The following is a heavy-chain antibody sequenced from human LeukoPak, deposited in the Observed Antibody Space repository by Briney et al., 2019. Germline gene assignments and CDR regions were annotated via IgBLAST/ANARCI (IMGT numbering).Heavy chain of an antibody. Sequence: ASVKVSCKVSGYPLTEVSIHWVRQVPGKGLEWMGGFDPEGAQTIYAPKFQGRVTMTEDTSTDTAYMGLSSLTSEDRAVYYCAKVMGFYFYYMHVWGTGTTVTVSS. V-gene: IGHV1-24*01. CDR1: GYPLTEVS. CDR2: FDPEGAQT. J-gene: IGHJ6*03. CDR3: AKVMGFYFYYMHV.